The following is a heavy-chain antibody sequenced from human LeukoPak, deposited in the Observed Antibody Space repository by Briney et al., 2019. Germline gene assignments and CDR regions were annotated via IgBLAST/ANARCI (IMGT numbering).Heavy chain of an antibody. V-gene: IGHV4-34*01. CDR3: ARRRNWRVDY. CDR1: GGSFSGYY. Sequence: SETLSLTCAVYGGSFSGYYWSWIRRPPGKGLEWIGEINHSGSTNYNPSLKSRVTISVDTSKNQFSLKLSSVTAADTAVYYCARRRNWRVDYWGQGTLVTVSS. J-gene: IGHJ4*02. CDR2: INHSGST. D-gene: IGHD1-1*01.